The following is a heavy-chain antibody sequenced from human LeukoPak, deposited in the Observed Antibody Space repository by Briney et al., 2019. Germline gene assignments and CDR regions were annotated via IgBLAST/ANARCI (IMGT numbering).Heavy chain of an antibody. CDR2: NYYSGST. CDR1: GGSISSSSYY. V-gene: IGHV4-39*07. CDR3: VLAIGGVVVVTAH. J-gene: IGHJ4*02. D-gene: IGHD3-22*01. Sequence: SETLSLTCTVSGGSISSSSYYWGGLRQPPGKGLEWIGSNYYSGSTYYHPFIKSRITISVETAKNLFFVKLSFVTADATAVYYCVLAIGGVVVVTAHWGQGTLVTVSS.